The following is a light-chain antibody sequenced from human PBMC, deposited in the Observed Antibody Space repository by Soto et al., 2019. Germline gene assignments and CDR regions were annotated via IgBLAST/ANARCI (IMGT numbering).Light chain of an antibody. V-gene: IGKV3-20*01. CDR1: QSVSSSY. CDR3: QQYGSSPGT. J-gene: IGKJ1*01. Sequence: EIVLTQSPGTLSLSPGERATLSCRASQSVSSSYLAWYQQKPGQAPRLLIYGASSRATGIPDRFSGSGSGTDFTLTISRLDPEDFPVYYCQQYGSSPGTFGQGTKVEIK. CDR2: GAS.